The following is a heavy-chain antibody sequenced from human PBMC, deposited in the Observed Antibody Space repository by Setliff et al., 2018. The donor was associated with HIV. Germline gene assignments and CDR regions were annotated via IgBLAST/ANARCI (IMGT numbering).Heavy chain of an antibody. CDR1: GYTFNDYY. V-gene: IGHV1-2*02. Sequence: ASVKVSCKASGYTFNDYYINWVRQAHGQGLEWMGWINPKTGDTKFAQKFQGRVTTTSDTSFNTAYMVLSSLRSDDTAVYYCARAPMIRYTSGGLDYWGRGTLVTVSS. D-gene: IGHD3-16*02. CDR2: INPKTGDT. J-gene: IGHJ4*02. CDR3: ARAPMIRYTSGGLDY.